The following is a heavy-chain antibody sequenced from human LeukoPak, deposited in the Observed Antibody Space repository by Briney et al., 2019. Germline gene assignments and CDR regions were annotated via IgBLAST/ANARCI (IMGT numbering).Heavy chain of an antibody. CDR3: ARWCSGGSCYYSYYFDY. V-gene: IGHV4-59*12. CDR2: IFYSGST. D-gene: IGHD2-15*01. Sequence: SETLSLTCTVSGGSISSYYWSWIRQPPGKGLEWIGSIFYSGSTYYNPSLKSRVTISVDTSKNQFSLQLSSVTAADTAVYYCARWCSGGSCYYSYYFDYWGQGTLVTVSS. J-gene: IGHJ4*02. CDR1: GGSISSYY.